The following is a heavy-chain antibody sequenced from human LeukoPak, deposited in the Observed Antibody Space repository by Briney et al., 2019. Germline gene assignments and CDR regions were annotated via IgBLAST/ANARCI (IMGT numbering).Heavy chain of an antibody. CDR1: GGSISSSSYY. CDR3: ASRRYNFDY. Sequence: PSETLSLTCTVSGGSISSSSYYWGWIRQPPGTGLEWIGSIYYSGSTYYNPPLKSRVTISVDTSKNQFSLKLSSVTAADTAVYYCASRRYNFDYWGQGTLVTVSS. D-gene: IGHD1-14*01. J-gene: IGHJ4*02. V-gene: IGHV4-39*01. CDR2: IYYSGST.